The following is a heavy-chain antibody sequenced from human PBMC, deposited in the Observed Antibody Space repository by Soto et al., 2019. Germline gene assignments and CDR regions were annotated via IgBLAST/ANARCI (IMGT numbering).Heavy chain of an antibody. Sequence: QVQLVESGGGVVQPGRSLRLSCAASGFTFSSYAMHWVRQAPGKGLEWVAVISYDGSNKYYADSVKGRFTISRDNSKNTLYLQMNSLRAEDTAVYYCARDPAAYCGGDCRTFDYWGQGTLVTVSS. CDR1: GFTFSSYA. V-gene: IGHV3-30-3*01. CDR3: ARDPAAYCGGDCRTFDY. J-gene: IGHJ4*02. CDR2: ISYDGSNK. D-gene: IGHD2-21*02.